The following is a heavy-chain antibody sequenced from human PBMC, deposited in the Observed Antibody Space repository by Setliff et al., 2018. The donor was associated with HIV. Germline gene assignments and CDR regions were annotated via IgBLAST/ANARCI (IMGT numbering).Heavy chain of an antibody. CDR1: GGSFNGYY. V-gene: IGHV4-34*01. CDR2: IKHSGST. D-gene: IGHD2-15*01. Sequence: SETLSLTCAVYGGSFNGYYWSWIRQPPGKGLEWIGEIKHSGSTNYNPSLKSRVTMSVDKSKNQFSLRLSSVTAADTAVYYCARARRAGSGPKYFQHWGQGTLVTVSS. J-gene: IGHJ1*01. CDR3: ARARRAGSGPKYFQH.